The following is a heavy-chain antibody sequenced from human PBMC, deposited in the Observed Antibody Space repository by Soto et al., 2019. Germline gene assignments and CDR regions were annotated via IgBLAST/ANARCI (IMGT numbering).Heavy chain of an antibody. J-gene: IGHJ2*01. CDR3: SRSRGDGDYVWYFDL. Sequence: GGSLRLSCTASRFTFGDYAMSWFRQAPGKGLEWVGFIRSKTYGGTTQYAASVKGRFTISRDDSKSIAYLQMNSLKTEDTAVYHCSRSRGDGDYVWYFDLWGRGTLVTVSS. CDR2: IRSKTYGGTT. V-gene: IGHV3-49*03. D-gene: IGHD4-17*01. CDR1: RFTFGDYA.